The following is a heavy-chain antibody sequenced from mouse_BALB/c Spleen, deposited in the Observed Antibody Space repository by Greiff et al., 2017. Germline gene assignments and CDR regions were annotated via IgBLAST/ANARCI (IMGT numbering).Heavy chain of an antibody. CDR2: ISNGGGST. Sequence: EVQLVESGGGLVQPGGSLKLSCAASGFTFSSYTMSWVRQTPEKRLEWVAYISNGGGSTYYPDTVKGRFTISRDNAKNTLYLQMSSLKSEDTAMYYCARLGGSMYFDVWGAGTTVTVSS. V-gene: IGHV5-12-2*01. CDR1: GFTFSSYT. CDR3: ARLGGSMYFDV. J-gene: IGHJ1*01. D-gene: IGHD1-1*01.